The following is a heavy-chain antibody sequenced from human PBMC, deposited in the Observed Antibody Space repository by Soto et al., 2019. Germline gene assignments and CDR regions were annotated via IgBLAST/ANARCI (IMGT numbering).Heavy chain of an antibody. V-gene: IGHV4-4*02. CDR1: GGSINSSNW. D-gene: IGHD6-25*01. J-gene: IGHJ3*02. Sequence: QVQLQESGPGLVKPSGTLSLTCVVSGGSINSSNWWSWVRQSPGKGLEWIGEIYRSGSTNYNLSLKSRVTISLDKSKNQFSLKLSSVTAADTAVYYCARMGGLNDAFDIWRQGTMVTVSS. CDR3: ARMGGLNDAFDI. CDR2: IYRSGST.